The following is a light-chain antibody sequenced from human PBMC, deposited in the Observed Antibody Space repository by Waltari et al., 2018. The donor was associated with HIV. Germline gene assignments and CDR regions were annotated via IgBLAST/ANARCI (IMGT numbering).Light chain of an antibody. J-gene: IGLJ2*01. CDR2: INSDGTY. Sequence: QLVLPQSPSASASLGASVTLTCPPSSGHSTYALAWHQQRPEKGPRDLMRINSDGTYNKRDGIPDRFSGSSSGAERYLAISSLQSEDEADYYCQTWGTGMVFGGGTKLTVL. CDR3: QTWGTGMV. V-gene: IGLV4-69*01. CDR1: SGHSTYA.